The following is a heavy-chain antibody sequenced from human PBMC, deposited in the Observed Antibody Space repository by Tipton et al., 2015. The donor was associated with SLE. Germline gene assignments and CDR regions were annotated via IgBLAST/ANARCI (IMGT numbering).Heavy chain of an antibody. CDR3: ARDSPGVFGEPYNWFDP. D-gene: IGHD3-10*02. CDR2: ISRSSSLT. CDR1: GFTFTSYG. J-gene: IGHJ5*02. V-gene: IGHV3-21*01. Sequence: GSLRLSCTASGFTFTSYGMACVRQAPGKGLEWVSVISRSSSLTYYADSVKGRFTISRDNAKNSVYLQMNSLRVEDTAVYYCARDSPGVFGEPYNWFDPYGQGTLVTVSS.